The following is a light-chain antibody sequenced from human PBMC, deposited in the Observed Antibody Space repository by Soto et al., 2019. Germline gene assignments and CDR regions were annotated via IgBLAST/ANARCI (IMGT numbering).Light chain of an antibody. V-gene: IGKV4-1*01. CDR2: WAS. CDR1: QIVLYNSNNKNY. Sequence: DIVMTQSPDSLAVSLGERATINCKSSQIVLYNSNNKNYLAWYQQKPGQPPKLLIYWASTRESGVPDRFSGSGSGTDFTLTISSLQAEDVAVYYCQQYYSTLTFGGGTKVDIK. CDR3: QQYYSTLT. J-gene: IGKJ4*01.